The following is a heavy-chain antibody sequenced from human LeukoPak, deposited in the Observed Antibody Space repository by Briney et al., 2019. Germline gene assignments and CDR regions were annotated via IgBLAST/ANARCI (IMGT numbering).Heavy chain of an antibody. CDR3: ARDRGSGSYGIFDY. J-gene: IGHJ4*02. Sequence: PGGSLRLSCAASGFTFSSYSMNWVRQAPGKGLEWVSSISSSSSYIYYADSVKGRFTISRDNAKNSLYLQMNSLRAEDTAVHYCARDRGSGSYGIFDYWGQGTLVTVSS. CDR2: ISSSSSYI. CDR1: GFTFSSYS. D-gene: IGHD3-10*01. V-gene: IGHV3-21*01.